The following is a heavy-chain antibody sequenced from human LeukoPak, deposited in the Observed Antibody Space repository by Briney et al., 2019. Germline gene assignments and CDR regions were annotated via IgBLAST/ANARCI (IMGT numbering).Heavy chain of an antibody. D-gene: IGHD3-22*01. CDR1: GGSISNYY. CDR2: IYYSGST. V-gene: IGHV4-59*12. CDR3: ARDFHYDALYYYMDV. J-gene: IGHJ6*03. Sequence: SETLSLTCTVSGGSISNYYWSWIRQPPGKGLEWIGFIYYSGSTNYNPSLKSRVTISVDTSKSQFSLKLSSVTAADTAVYYCARDFHYDALYYYMDVWGKGTTVTISS.